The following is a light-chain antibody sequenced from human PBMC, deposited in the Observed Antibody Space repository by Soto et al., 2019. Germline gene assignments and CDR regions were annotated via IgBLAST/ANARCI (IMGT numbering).Light chain of an antibody. J-gene: IGKJ1*01. CDR3: QQYNSYWT. V-gene: IGKV1-5*03. CDR1: QSISSW. CDR2: KAS. Sequence: DIQMTQSPSTLSASVKDRVTITCRASQSISSWLAWYQQKPGKAPKLLIYKASSLESGVPSRFSGSGSGTEFTLTISSLQPDDVATYYCQQYNSYWTFCQGTKVDIK.